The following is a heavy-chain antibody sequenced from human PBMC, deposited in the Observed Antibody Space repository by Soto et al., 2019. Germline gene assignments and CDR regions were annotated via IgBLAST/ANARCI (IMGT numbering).Heavy chain of an antibody. CDR1: GFTFSSYG. CDR2: ISYDGSNK. J-gene: IGHJ6*03. V-gene: IGHV3-30*18. CDR3: AKDHGWFGEPRPRHYYYYYYMDV. D-gene: IGHD3-10*01. Sequence: GGSLRLSCAASGFTFSSYGMHWVRQAPGKGLEWVAVISYDGSNKYYADSVKGRFTISRDNSKNTLYLQMNSLGAKDTAVYYCAKDHGWFGEPRPRHYYYYYYMDVWGKGTTVTVSS.